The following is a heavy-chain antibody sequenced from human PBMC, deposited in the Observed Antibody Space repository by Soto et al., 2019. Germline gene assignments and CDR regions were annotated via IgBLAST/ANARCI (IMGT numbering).Heavy chain of an antibody. CDR2: IYRTGST. D-gene: IGHD1-7*01. CDR3: ASRDPGTCFDY. Sequence: PSETLSLTCAVSGGSFTSNNWWTWVRQPPGQGLEWIGEIYRTGSTNYNPSLKSRVTISLDKSENQFSLKVTSLTAADTAVYYCASRDPGTCFDYWGQGTLVTVAS. V-gene: IGHV4-4*02. J-gene: IGHJ4*02. CDR1: GGSFTSNNW.